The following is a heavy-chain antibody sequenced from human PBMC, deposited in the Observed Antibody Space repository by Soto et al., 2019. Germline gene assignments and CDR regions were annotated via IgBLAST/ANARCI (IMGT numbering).Heavy chain of an antibody. CDR1: GYTLTSDG. D-gene: IGHD2-2*01. CDR3: ARDFTDPPSSTSGEAFDI. CDR2: ISAYNGNT. J-gene: IGHJ3*02. V-gene: IGHV1-18*01. Sequence: GASVEPCSKAPGYTLTSDGRWSLRHVPEQGLEWMGWISAYNGNTNYAQKLQGRVTMTTDTSTSTAYMELRSLRSDDTAVYYCARDFTDPPSSTSGEAFDIWGQGTMVTVSS.